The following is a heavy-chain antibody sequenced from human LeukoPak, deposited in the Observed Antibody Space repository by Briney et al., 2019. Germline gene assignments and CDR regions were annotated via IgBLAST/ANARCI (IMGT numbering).Heavy chain of an antibody. Sequence: RSSETLSLTCTVSGGSISSSSYHWSWIRQPPGKGLEWIGEINHSGSTNYNPSLKSRVTISVDTSKNQFSLKLSSVTAADTAVYYCARHVGYSSSWRQTWGTYYFDYWGQGTLVTVSS. J-gene: IGHJ4*02. CDR1: GGSISSSSYH. V-gene: IGHV4-39*01. D-gene: IGHD6-13*01. CDR3: ARHVGYSSSWRQTWGTYYFDY. CDR2: INHSGST.